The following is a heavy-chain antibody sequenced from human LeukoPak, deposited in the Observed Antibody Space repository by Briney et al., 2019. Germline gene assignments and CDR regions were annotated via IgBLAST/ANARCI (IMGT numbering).Heavy chain of an antibody. CDR3: AKDRSLGATGMSMGY. CDR1: GFTVSSNY. D-gene: IGHD1-26*01. V-gene: IGHV3-53*05. J-gene: IGHJ4*02. CDR2: IYSGGST. Sequence: PGGSLRLSCAASGFTVSSNYMSWVRQAPGKGLEWVSVIYSGGSTYYADSVKGRFTISRDNSKNTLYLQMNSLRAEDTAVYYCAKDRSLGATGMSMGYWGQGTLVTVSS.